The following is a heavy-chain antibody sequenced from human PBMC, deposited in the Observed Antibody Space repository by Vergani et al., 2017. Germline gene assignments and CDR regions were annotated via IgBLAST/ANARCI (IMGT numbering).Heavy chain of an antibody. J-gene: IGHJ6*03. V-gene: IGHV4-59*01. Sequence: QVQLQESGPGLVKPSETLSLTCTVSGGSISSYYWTWIRQPPGKGLEWIGYIYYSGSTNYNPSLKSRVTISVDTSKNQFSLKLSSVTAADTAGYYCARDTTFGAGYYYMDVWGKGTTVTVSS. CDR3: ARDTTFGAGYYYMDV. CDR2: IYYSGST. D-gene: IGHD3-3*01. CDR1: GGSISSYY.